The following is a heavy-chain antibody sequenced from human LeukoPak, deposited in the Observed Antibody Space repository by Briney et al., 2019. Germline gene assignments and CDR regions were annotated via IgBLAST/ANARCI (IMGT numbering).Heavy chain of an antibody. CDR1: GGSISSSY. D-gene: IGHD3-22*01. CDR3: ARAGGSSGYSDY. CDR2: IYTSGST. Sequence: SETLSLTCTVSGGSISSSYWSCIRHPAGKGLDWIGRIYTSGSTNYNPSLKSRVTMSVDTSKNQFSLKLSSVTAADTAVYYCARAGGSSGYSDYWGQGTLVTVSS. V-gene: IGHV4-4*07. J-gene: IGHJ4*02.